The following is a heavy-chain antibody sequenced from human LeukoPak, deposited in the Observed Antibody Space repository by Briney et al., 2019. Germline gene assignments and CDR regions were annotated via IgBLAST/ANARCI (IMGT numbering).Heavy chain of an antibody. J-gene: IGHJ4*02. CDR2: INHNGNVN. Sequence: GGSLRLSCAASGFTFSSYWMNWARQAPGKGLEWVASINHNGNVNYYVDSVKGRFTISRDNAKNSLYLQMNSLRAEDTAVYYCARLSGRSANYYFDYWGQGALVTVSS. CDR3: ARLSGRSANYYFDY. V-gene: IGHV3-7*01. D-gene: IGHD1-26*01. CDR1: GFTFSSYW.